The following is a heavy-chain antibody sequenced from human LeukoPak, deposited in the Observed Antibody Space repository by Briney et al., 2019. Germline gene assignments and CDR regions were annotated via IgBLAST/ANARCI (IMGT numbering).Heavy chain of an antibody. D-gene: IGHD5-18*01. V-gene: IGHV4-59*01. Sequence: AETLSLTCTVSGGSTSNYYWGWIRQPPGKGLECIGYISYSGSSNSHPSLKSRVTISVDMSQPQVYLELSSVPAADTAVYYCARARYREDSYGYAGGFNYMDVWGKGTTVTVSS. CDR3: ARARYREDSYGYAGGFNYMDV. J-gene: IGHJ6*03. CDR2: ISYSGSS. CDR1: GGSTSNYY.